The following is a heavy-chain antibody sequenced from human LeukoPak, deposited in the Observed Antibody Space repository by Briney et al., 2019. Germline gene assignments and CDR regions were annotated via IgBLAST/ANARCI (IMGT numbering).Heavy chain of an antibody. CDR1: GFTVSSNY. Sequence: GGSLRLSCAASGFTVSSNYMSWVRQAPGRGLEWVSVIYSGGSTYYADSVKGRFTISRDNSKNTLYLQMNSLRAEDTAVYYCARVWAYYGSGSGAFDIWGQGTMVTVSS. CDR3: ARVWAYYGSGSGAFDI. D-gene: IGHD3-10*01. J-gene: IGHJ3*02. CDR2: IYSGGST. V-gene: IGHV3-66*01.